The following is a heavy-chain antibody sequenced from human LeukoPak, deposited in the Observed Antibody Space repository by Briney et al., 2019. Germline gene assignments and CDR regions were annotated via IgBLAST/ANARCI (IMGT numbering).Heavy chain of an antibody. CDR3: AKEAGQDYGALDAFDI. Sequence: GTLSLTCVVSGGSISSSNWWSWVRQPPGKGLQWVSSIGGSSTSIYHADSVKGRFTISRDNAKNSLYLQMNSLRAEDTAVYYCAKEAGQDYGALDAFDIWGQGTMVTVSS. CDR1: GGSISSSN. J-gene: IGHJ3*02. V-gene: IGHV3-21*01. CDR2: IGGSSTSI. D-gene: IGHD4-17*01.